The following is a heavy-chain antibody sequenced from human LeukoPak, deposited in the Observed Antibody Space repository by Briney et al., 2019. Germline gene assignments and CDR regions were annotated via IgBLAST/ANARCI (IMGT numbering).Heavy chain of an antibody. J-gene: IGHJ4*02. V-gene: IGHV4-59*01. CDR1: GGSISSYY. CDR2: IYYSGST. CDR3: ARGGDGYKFGIFDY. Sequence: SETLSLTCTVSGGSISSYYWSWIRQPPGKGLEWIGYIYYSGSTNYNPSLKSRVTISVDTSKNQFSLKLSSVTAADTAVHYCARGGDGYKFGIFDYWGQGTLVTVSS. D-gene: IGHD5-24*01.